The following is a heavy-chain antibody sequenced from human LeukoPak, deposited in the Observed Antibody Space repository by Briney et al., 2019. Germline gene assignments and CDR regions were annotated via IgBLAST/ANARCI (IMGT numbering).Heavy chain of an antibody. D-gene: IGHD3-9*01. CDR1: GFTFSTYA. Sequence: GGSLRLSCAASGFTFSTYAMNWVRQAPGKGLEWVSAICKSGETTYYADPVKGRFTISRDNSKNTSYLQLNSLRAADTAVFYCAQATAGRYEHWGQGTLVTVSS. V-gene: IGHV3-23*01. J-gene: IGHJ1*01. CDR2: ICKSGETT. CDR3: AQATAGRYEH.